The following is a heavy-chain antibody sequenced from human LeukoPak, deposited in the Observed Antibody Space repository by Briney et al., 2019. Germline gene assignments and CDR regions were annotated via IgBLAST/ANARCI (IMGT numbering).Heavy chain of an antibody. CDR3: ARHYYDFWSGYSSLGY. Sequence: GESLQISCKGSGYSFTSYWIGWVRQLPGKGLEWMGIIYPGDSDTRYSPSFQGQVTISADKSISTAYLQWSSLKASDTAMYYCARHYYDFWSGYSSLGYWGQGTLVTVS. CDR1: GYSFTSYW. D-gene: IGHD3-3*01. CDR2: IYPGDSDT. J-gene: IGHJ4*02. V-gene: IGHV5-51*01.